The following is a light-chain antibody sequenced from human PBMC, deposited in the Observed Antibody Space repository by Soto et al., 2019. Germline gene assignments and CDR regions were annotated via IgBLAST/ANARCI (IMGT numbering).Light chain of an antibody. CDR1: QSVNRN. CDR3: QQRSNWLWT. CDR2: GAS. J-gene: IGKJ1*01. V-gene: IGKV3-15*01. Sequence: EIAMTQSPATLSVSPGERATLSCRASQSVNRNVAWYQQKPGQAPRLLISGASTRATGVPARFSGSGSGTDFALTISSLQSEDFAVYYCQQRSNWLWTFGQGTKVDNK.